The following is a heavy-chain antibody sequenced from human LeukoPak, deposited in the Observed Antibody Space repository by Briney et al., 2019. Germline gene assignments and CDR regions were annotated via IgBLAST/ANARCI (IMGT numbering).Heavy chain of an antibody. D-gene: IGHD5-18*01. J-gene: IGHJ4*02. CDR2: IIPIFGTA. V-gene: IGHV1-69*06. CDR1: GGTFSSYA. Sequence: GASVKVSCKASGGTFSSYAISWVRQAPGQGLEWMGGIIPIFGTANYAQKFQGRVTITADKSTSTAYMELSSLRSEDTAVYYCARGNVGIQLWFSLDYWGQGTLVTVSS. CDR3: ARGNVGIQLWFSLDY.